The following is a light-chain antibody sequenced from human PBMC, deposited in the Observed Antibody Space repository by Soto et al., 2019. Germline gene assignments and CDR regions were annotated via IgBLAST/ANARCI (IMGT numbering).Light chain of an antibody. V-gene: IGKV3-20*01. CDR2: DAS. CDR1: QSVTNNY. J-gene: IGKJ1*01. Sequence: EIVLTQSPGTLSLSPGERATLSCRASQSVTNNYLDWFQQKPGQAPRLLIYDASIRADGIPDRFSGSGSETDFTLTISRLEPEDFAVYWCQQYDSSPRTFGQGTKVDIK. CDR3: QQYDSSPRT.